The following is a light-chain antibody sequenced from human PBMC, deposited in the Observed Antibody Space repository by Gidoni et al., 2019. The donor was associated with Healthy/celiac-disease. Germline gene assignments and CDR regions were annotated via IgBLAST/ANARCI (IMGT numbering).Light chain of an antibody. CDR1: QSISSW. CDR2: KAS. V-gene: IGKV1-5*03. Sequence: DIQMTQSPSTLSASVGDRVTITCRASQSISSWLAWYQQKPGKAPKLLIYKASSLESGVPSRFSGSGSGTEFTLTIISLQPDDFATYYCQQYNSYSPFTFGHGTKVDIK. J-gene: IGKJ3*01. CDR3: QQYNSYSPFT.